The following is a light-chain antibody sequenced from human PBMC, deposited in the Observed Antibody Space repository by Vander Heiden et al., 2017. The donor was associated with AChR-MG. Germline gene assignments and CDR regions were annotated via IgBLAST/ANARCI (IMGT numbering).Light chain of an antibody. CDR1: QSISSY. J-gene: IGKJ1*01. CDR2: AAS. V-gene: IGKV1-39*01. CDR3: QQWYSTPRT. Sequence: DIQMTQSPSSLSASVGDRVTITCRASQSISSYLNWYQQKPGKAPKLRIYAASSLQSGVPSSFSGSGAGTDFTLTNSRRQPEDFATYYCQQWYSTPRTFGAGTKVEIK.